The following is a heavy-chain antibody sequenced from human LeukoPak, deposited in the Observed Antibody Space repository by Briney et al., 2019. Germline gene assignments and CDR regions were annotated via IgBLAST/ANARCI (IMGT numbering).Heavy chain of an antibody. J-gene: IGHJ4*02. CDR2: ISYDGSNK. D-gene: IGHD4-17*01. CDR1: GFTFSSYG. CDR3: ARESYGDYEFDY. V-gene: IGHV3-30*03. Sequence: GRSLRLSCAASGFTFSSYGMHWVRQAPGKGLEWVAVISYDGSNKYYVDSVKGRFTISRDNAKNSLYLQMNSLRAEDTAVYYCARESYGDYEFDYWGQGTLVTVSS.